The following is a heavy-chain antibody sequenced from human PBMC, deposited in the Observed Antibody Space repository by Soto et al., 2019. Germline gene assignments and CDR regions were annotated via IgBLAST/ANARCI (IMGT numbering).Heavy chain of an antibody. D-gene: IGHD1-26*01. Sequence: GASVKVSCKVSGYTLTELSMHWVRQAPGKGLEWMGGFDPEDGETIYAQKFQGRVTMTEDTSTDTAYMELSSLRSEDTAVYYCATLWGELLSPERYYYYGMDVWGQGTTVTVSS. CDR2: FDPEDGET. J-gene: IGHJ6*02. CDR1: GYTLTELS. CDR3: ATLWGELLSPERYYYYGMDV. V-gene: IGHV1-24*01.